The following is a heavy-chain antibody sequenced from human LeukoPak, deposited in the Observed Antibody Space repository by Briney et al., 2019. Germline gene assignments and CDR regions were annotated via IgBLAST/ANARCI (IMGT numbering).Heavy chain of an antibody. V-gene: IGHV3-7*01. Sequence: GGSLRLSCAASGFTLSSYWMNWVRQAPGRGLEWVANIKQDGSEKYYVDSVKGRFTISRDNAKNSLYLQMNSLTAEDTAVYYCARANYASGGYSQYFDNWGQGTLVTVSS. CDR2: IKQDGSEK. CDR3: ARANYASGGYSQYFDN. D-gene: IGHD3-10*01. CDR1: GFTLSSYW. J-gene: IGHJ4*02.